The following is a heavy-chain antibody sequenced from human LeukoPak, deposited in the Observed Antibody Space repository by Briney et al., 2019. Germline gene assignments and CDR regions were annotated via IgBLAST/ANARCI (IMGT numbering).Heavy chain of an antibody. V-gene: IGHV1-2*02. CDR2: INPNSGGT. D-gene: IGHD2-2*01. CDR1: GYTFTGYY. J-gene: IGHJ5*02. Sequence: ASVKVSCKASGYTFTGYYMHWVRQAPGEGLEWVGWINPNSGGTNYAQTFQGRVPMTRDTSISTAYMELSRLRSDDTAVYYWARESIVVVRAALASWDWFDPWGQGTLVTVSS. CDR3: ARESIVVVRAALASWDWFDP.